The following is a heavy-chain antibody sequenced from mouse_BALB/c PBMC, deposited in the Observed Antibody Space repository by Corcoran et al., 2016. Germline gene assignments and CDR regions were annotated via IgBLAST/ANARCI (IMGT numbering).Heavy chain of an antibody. V-gene: IGHV9-3*02. Sequence: QIQLVQSGPELKKPGETVKISCKASGYTFTNYGMNWVKQAPGKGLKWMGWINTNTGEPTYAEEFKGRFAFSLETSASTAYLQINNLKNEDTATYFCARGSSGPAWFAYWGQGTLVTVSA. CDR2: INTNTGEP. CDR3: ARGSSGPAWFAY. CDR1: GYTFTNYG. D-gene: IGHD3-1*01. J-gene: IGHJ3*01.